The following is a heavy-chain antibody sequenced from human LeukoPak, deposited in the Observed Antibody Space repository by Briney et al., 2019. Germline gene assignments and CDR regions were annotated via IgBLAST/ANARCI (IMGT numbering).Heavy chain of an antibody. V-gene: IGHV5-51*01. CDR3: ARGVWATTTGPNDAFDI. Sequence: GESLKISLKGSGYRFTSYWIGWGRPMPGKGVEWMGMIYPGDSDTRYSASLQGQVTISADKSISTAYLQWSSLKASDTAMYYCARGVWATTTGPNDAFDIWGQGAMVTVSS. D-gene: IGHD4-17*01. J-gene: IGHJ3*02. CDR1: GYRFTSYW. CDR2: IYPGDSDT.